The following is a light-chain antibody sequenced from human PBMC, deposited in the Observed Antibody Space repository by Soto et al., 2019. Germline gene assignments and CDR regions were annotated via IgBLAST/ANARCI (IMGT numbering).Light chain of an antibody. CDR2: GVS. CDR3: QQYGHSPYT. CDR1: QAVSSSY. J-gene: IGKJ2*01. V-gene: IGKV3-20*01. Sequence: ELVLTQSPGTLSLSPGVRATLSCRASQAVSSSYLAWYQQKPGQAPRLLIYGVSSRATGIPDRFSGSGSGTDFTLTIGRLEPEDFAVYYCQQYGHSPYTFGQGTKLEIK.